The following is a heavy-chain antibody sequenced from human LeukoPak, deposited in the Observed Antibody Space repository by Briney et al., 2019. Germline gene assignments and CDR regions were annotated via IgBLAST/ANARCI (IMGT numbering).Heavy chain of an antibody. Sequence: SETLSLTCAVYGGSLSAYYWTWIRQPPGKGLEWIGEINYGGSTNYNPSLKSRVTISIDTSKNQFSLKLSSVTAADTAIYYCARVYNPDFYYHMDVWGKGTTVTVSS. D-gene: IGHD1-14*01. V-gene: IGHV4-34*01. CDR1: GGSLSAYY. J-gene: IGHJ6*03. CDR3: ARVYNPDFYYHMDV. CDR2: INYGGST.